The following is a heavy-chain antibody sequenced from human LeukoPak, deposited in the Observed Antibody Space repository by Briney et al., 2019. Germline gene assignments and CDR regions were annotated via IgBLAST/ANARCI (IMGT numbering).Heavy chain of an antibody. D-gene: IGHD3-10*01. J-gene: IGHJ5*02. CDR3: ARETYGSGSFFYLREREFDP. V-gene: IGHV1-2*02. CDR1: GYTFTGYY. CDR2: INPNSDGT. Sequence: GASVEVSCKASGYTFTGYYMHWVRQAPGQGLEWMGWINPNSDGTNYAQMFQGRVTMTRDTSISTAYMELSRLRSDDTAVYYCARETYGSGSFFYLREREFDPWGQGTLVTVSS.